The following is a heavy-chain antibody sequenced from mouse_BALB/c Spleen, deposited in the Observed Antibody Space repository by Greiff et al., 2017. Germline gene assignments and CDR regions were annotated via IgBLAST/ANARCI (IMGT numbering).Heavy chain of an antibody. Sequence: VQRVESGAELMKPGASVKISCTATGYTFSSYWIEWVKQRPGHGLEWIGEILPGSGSTNYNEKFKGKATFTADTSSNTAYMQLSSLTSEDSAVYYCARGGSSWDYWGQGTSVTVSS. CDR2: ILPGSGST. CDR3: ARGGSSWDY. J-gene: IGHJ4*01. CDR1: GYTFSSYW. V-gene: IGHV1-9*01.